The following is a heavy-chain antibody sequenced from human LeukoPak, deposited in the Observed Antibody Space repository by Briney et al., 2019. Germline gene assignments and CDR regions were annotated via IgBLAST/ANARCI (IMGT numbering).Heavy chain of an antibody. Sequence: GGSLRLSCAASGFTFSSYWTSWVRQAPGKGLEWVANIKQDGSEKYYVDSVKGRFTISRDNAKNSLYLQTNSLRAEDTAVYYCARGRLPGDYWGQGTLVTVSS. J-gene: IGHJ4*02. D-gene: IGHD5-12*01. CDR1: GFTFSSYW. CDR2: IKQDGSEK. V-gene: IGHV3-7*01. CDR3: ARGRLPGDY.